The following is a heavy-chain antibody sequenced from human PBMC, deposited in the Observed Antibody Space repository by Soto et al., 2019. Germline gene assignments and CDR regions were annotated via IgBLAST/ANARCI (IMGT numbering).Heavy chain of an antibody. Sequence: SETLSLTCTVSGGSISSYYWSWIRQPPGKGLEWIGYIYYSGSTNYNPSLKSRVTISVDTSKNQFSLKLSSVTAADTAVYYCARYSSSWIFDFWGQGTLVTVSS. J-gene: IGHJ4*02. CDR2: IYYSGST. D-gene: IGHD6-13*01. V-gene: IGHV4-59*01. CDR1: GGSISSYY. CDR3: ARYSSSWIFDF.